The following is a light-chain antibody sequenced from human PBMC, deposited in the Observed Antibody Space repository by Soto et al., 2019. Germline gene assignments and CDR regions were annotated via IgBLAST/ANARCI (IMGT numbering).Light chain of an antibody. Sequence: EVVLTQSPATLSLSPGERATLSCRAGQSVGNYLAWYQQKPGQAPRLLIYDASNRATGIPARFSGSASGTDFTLTISNLEPEDFAVYYCQHRRTFGPGTKVDIK. CDR2: DAS. CDR3: QHRRT. V-gene: IGKV3-11*01. CDR1: QSVGNY. J-gene: IGKJ3*01.